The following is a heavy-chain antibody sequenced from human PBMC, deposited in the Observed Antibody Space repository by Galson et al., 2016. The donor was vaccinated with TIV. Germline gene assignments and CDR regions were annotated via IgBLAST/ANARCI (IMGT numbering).Heavy chain of an antibody. CDR3: ARDRYYDASGYYYYYYGLDV. V-gene: IGHV3-66*02. CDR2: TYSNGDT. Sequence: SLRLSCAGSGISVTDNFITWVRQAPGKGLERISTTYSNGDTYYADSVKGRFTISRDTSKNTLHLHMNSLRTEDTAVYFCARDRYYDASGYYYYYYGLDVWGQGTTVAVS. D-gene: IGHD3-22*01. CDR1: GISVTDNF. J-gene: IGHJ6*02.